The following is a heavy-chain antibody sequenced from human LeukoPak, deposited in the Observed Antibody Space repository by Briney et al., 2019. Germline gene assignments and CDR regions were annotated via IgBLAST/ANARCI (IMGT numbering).Heavy chain of an antibody. CDR3: ARGDRVGVTTGHFDY. CDR1: GFTFSSYW. Sequence: GGSLRLSCAASGFTFSSYWLTWVRQAPGKGLEWVANIKRDGSEKYNVDSVKGRFTISRDDGKSSLYLQMSSLRADDTAVYYCARGDRVGVTTGHFDYWGQGALVTVSS. CDR2: IKRDGSEK. D-gene: IGHD1-26*01. V-gene: IGHV3-7*03. J-gene: IGHJ4*02.